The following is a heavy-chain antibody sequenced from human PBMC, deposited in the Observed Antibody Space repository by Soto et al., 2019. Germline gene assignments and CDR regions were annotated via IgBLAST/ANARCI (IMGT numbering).Heavy chain of an antibody. V-gene: IGHV1-69*13. CDR3: ARGFSRLGDSSGYYYYF. CDR2: IIPIFGTA. D-gene: IGHD3-22*01. CDR1: GGTFSSYT. Sequence: SVKVSCKASGGTFSSYTISWVRQAPGQGLEWMGGIIPIFGTANYAQNFQGRVTITADESTSTAYMELSSLRSEDTAVYYCARGFSRLGDSSGYYYYFWGQGTLVTVSS. J-gene: IGHJ4*02.